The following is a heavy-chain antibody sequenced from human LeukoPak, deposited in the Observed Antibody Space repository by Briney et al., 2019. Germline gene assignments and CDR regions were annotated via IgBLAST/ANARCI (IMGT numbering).Heavy chain of an antibody. CDR3: ASRGYQLLIPFDY. D-gene: IGHD2-2*01. CDR2: ISGSGGST. J-gene: IGHJ4*02. V-gene: IGHV3-23*01. CDR1: GFTFSSYA. Sequence: GGSPRLSCAASGFTFSSYAMSWVRQAPGKGLEWVSAISGSGGSTYYADSVKGRFTISRDNSKNTLYLQMNSLRAEDTAVYYCASRGYQLLIPFDYWGQGTLVTVSS.